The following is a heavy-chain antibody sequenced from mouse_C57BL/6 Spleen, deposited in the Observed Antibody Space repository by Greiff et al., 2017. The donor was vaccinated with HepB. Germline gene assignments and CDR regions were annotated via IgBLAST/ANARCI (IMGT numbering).Heavy chain of an antibody. D-gene: IGHD4-1*02. CDR3: ARSPTGTDAMDY. V-gene: IGHV1-81*01. CDR1: GYTFTSYG. J-gene: IGHJ4*01. Sequence: QVQLKESGAELARPGASVKLSCKASGYTFTSYGISWVKQRTGQGLEWIGEIYPRSGNTYYNEKFKGKATLTADKSSSTAYMELRSLTSEDSAVYFCARSPTGTDAMDYWGQGTSVTVSS. CDR2: IYPRSGNT.